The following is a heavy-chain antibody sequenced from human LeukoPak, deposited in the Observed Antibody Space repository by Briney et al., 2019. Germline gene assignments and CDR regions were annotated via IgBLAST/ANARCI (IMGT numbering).Heavy chain of an antibody. CDR2: VSNSGDYI. CDR1: GFSFSSYR. D-gene: IGHD3-22*01. V-gene: IGHV3-21*06. J-gene: IGHJ4*02. CDR3: AREVVVITLYYFDY. Sequence: PGGSLRLSCAASGFSFSSYRMNWVRQAPGKGLEWVSSVSNSGDYIHYADSVKGRFTISRDNSKNSLYLQMNSLRAEDTAVYYCAREVVVITLYYFDYWGQGTLVTVSS.